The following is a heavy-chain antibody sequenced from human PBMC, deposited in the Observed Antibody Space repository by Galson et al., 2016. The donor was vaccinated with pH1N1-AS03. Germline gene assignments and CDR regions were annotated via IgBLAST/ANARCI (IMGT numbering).Heavy chain of an antibody. D-gene: IGHD6-19*01. CDR2: IYPGVNA. V-gene: IGHV4-38-2*02. CDR1: GYSITTGHY. Sequence: ETLSLTCTVSGYSITTGHYWGWIRQPPGKGLEWIGSIYPGVNADYNPSLKSRVTISVDTSKNQFSLKLSSVTAADTALYYCARSPRTIAVAGTFPSRFDPWGQGMLVTVSS. CDR3: ARSPRTIAVAGTFPSRFDP. J-gene: IGHJ5*02.